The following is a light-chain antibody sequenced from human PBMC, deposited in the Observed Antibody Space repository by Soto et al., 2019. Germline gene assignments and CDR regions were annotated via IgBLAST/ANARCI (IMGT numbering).Light chain of an antibody. V-gene: IGLV2-8*01. CDR2: EVT. CDR1: SSDVGYYDY. CDR3: SSYAGSNNFV. Sequence: QSALTQPPSASGFPGQSVTISCTGTSSDVGYYDYVSWYQQHPGKAPKLVIYEVTKRPSGVPDRVSASKSGNTASLTVSGIRAEDEADYYCSSYAGSNNFVFGSGTKVTVL. J-gene: IGLJ1*01.